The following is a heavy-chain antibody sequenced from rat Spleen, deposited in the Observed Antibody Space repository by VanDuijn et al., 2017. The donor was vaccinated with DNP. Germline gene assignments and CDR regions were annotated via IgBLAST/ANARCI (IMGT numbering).Heavy chain of an antibody. J-gene: IGHJ2*01. D-gene: IGHD1-1*01. CDR1: GFTFNDYY. V-gene: IGHV5-7*01. CDR3: ARRAISNYYNGGPFDA. Sequence: EVLLVESDGGLVQPGRSLKLSCAVSGFTFNDYYMAWVRQAPAKGLEWVATISYNGGTPYYRDSVKGRFTISRDNAQSTLYLQVDSLRTEDTATYYCARRAISNYYNGGPFDAWGQGVVVTVSS. CDR2: ISYNGGTP.